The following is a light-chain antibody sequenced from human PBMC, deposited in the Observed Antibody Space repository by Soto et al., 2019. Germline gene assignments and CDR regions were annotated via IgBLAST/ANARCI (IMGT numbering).Light chain of an antibody. J-gene: IGKJ4*01. CDR2: GAN. Sequence: IVLTQTPGTLSLSPGERATHSCTASQSVSSSYLAWYQQKPGQAPRLLIYGANYRATGISDRFSGGGSGTDFTLTISRLESDDFAVYYCQQHGTSPLTFGGGTKVDIK. V-gene: IGKV3-20*01. CDR3: QQHGTSPLT. CDR1: QSVSSSY.